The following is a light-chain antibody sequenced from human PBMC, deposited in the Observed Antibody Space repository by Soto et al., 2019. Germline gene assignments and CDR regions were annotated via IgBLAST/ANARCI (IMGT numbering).Light chain of an antibody. Sequence: EIVMMQSPATLSVSPGERVTLSCRASQSVSSNLAWYQQKPGQAPRLLIYGASTRATGIPARFSGSGSGTEFTLTISSLQSEDFAVYYCQQYNNWPPTWTFGQGTKVDIK. CDR3: QQYNNWPPTWT. CDR2: GAS. CDR1: QSVSSN. J-gene: IGKJ1*01. V-gene: IGKV3-15*01.